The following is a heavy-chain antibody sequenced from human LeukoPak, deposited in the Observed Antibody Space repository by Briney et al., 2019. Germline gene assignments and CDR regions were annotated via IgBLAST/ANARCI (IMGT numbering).Heavy chain of an antibody. J-gene: IGHJ3*02. Sequence: GASVKVSCKASGYTFTSYYMHWVRQAPGQGLERMGIINPSGGSTSYAQKFQGRVTMTRDTSTSTVYMELGSLRSEDTAVYYCATEGMEREPFDIWGQGTMVTVSS. CDR2: INPSGGST. V-gene: IGHV1-46*01. CDR1: GYTFTSYY. CDR3: ATEGMEREPFDI. D-gene: IGHD1-1*01.